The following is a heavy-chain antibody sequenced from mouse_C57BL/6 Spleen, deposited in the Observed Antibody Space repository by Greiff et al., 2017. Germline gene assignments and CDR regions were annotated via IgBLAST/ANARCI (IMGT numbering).Heavy chain of an antibody. CDR3: ARDLLGGYFDV. CDR1: GFTFSDYY. V-gene: IGHV5-16*01. Sequence: EVKLVESEGGLVQPGSSMKLSCTASGFTFSDYYMAWVRQVPEKGLEWVANINYDGSSTYYLDSLKSRFIISRDNAKNILYLQMSSLKSEDTATYYCARDLLGGYFDVWGTGTTVTVSS. J-gene: IGHJ1*03. CDR2: INYDGSST.